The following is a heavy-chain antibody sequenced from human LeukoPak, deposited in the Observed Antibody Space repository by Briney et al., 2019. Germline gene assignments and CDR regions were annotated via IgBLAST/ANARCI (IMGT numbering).Heavy chain of an antibody. V-gene: IGHV3-74*01. J-gene: IGHJ6*02. CDR1: GFTFSSYW. CDR2: IKSDGSDP. D-gene: IGHD2-2*01. CDR3: AKDRDPMPSRGMDV. Sequence: LTGGSLRLSCAASGFTFSSYWMHWVRQGPGKGLVWVSRIKSDGSDPSYADSVKGRFIISRDNAKSTLYLQMNSLRAEDTAVYYCAKDRDPMPSRGMDVWGQGTTVTVSS.